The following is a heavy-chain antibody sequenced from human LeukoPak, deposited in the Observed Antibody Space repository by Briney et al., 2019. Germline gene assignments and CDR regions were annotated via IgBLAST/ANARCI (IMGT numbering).Heavy chain of an antibody. D-gene: IGHD2-2*01. CDR2: TSGSGTTT. J-gene: IGHJ4*02. V-gene: IGHV3-23*01. CDR1: EFSVGSNY. Sequence: PGGSLRLSCAASEFSVGSNYMTWVRQAPGKGLEWVSATSGSGTTTYYEDSVKGRFTISRDNSQNTLYLQMNSLRAEDTAVYYCAKADCSSTSCPIDYWGQGTLVTVSS. CDR3: AKADCSSTSCPIDY.